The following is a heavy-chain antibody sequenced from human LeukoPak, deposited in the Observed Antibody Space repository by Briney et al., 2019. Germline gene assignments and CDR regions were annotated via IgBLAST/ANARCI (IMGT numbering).Heavy chain of an antibody. CDR1: GFTFAIYA. D-gene: IGHD3-22*01. V-gene: IGHV3-30-3*01. J-gene: IGHJ4*02. CDR2: ISYDGNNK. CDR3: ARDLVGGWDDSSGYYYGYFDY. Sequence: GSLRLSCAASGFTFAIYAMHWVRQAPGKGLEWVAVISYDGNNKYYADSVKGRFTISRDNSKNTLYLQMNSLRAEDTAVYYCARDLVGGWDDSSGYYYGYFDYWGQGTLVTVSS.